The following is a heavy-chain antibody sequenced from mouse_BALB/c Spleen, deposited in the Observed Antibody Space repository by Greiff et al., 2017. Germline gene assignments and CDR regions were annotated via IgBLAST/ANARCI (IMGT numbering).Heavy chain of an antibody. CDR2: INPYNDGT. D-gene: IGHD2-10*01. Sequence: VQLQQSGPELVKPGASVKISCKTSGYTFTEYTMHWVKQSHGKSLEWIGYINPYNDGTKYNEKFKGKATLTSDKSSSTAYMELSSLTSEDSAVYYCARSGAYYGNYGFAYWGQGTLVTVSA. CDR1: GYTFTEYT. V-gene: IGHV1-14*01. J-gene: IGHJ3*01. CDR3: ARSGAYYGNYGFAY.